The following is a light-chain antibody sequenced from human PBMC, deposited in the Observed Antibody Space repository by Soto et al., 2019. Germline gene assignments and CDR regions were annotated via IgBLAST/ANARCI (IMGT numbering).Light chain of an antibody. V-gene: IGKV1-39*01. J-gene: IGKJ3*01. CDR3: HQTSSAPFT. CDR1: QNINTY. Sequence: DIQMTQSPYSLSAAVGDRVTIACRASQNINTYLNWYQQKPGKAPKLLIFDAASLQSGVPSRFSGGGSRTDFTLTITSLQPEDFATYYCHQTSSAPFTFGPGTKVDIK. CDR2: DAA.